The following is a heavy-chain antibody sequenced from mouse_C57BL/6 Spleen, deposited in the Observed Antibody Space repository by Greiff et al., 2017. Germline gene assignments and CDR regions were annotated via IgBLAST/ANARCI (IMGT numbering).Heavy chain of an antibody. V-gene: IGHV14-4*01. CDR2: IDPENGDT. Sequence: VQLQQSGAELVRPGASVKLSCTASGFNIKDDYMHWVKQRPEQGLEWIGWIDPENGDTAYASKFQGKATITADTSSNTAYLQLSSLTSEDTAVYYCTTDYDISRWAYWGQGNLVTVSA. J-gene: IGHJ3*01. CDR3: TTDYDISRWAY. D-gene: IGHD1-1*01. CDR1: GFNIKDDY.